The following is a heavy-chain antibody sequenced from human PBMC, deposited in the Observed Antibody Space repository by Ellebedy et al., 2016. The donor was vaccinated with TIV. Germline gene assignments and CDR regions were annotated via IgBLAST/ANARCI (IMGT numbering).Heavy chain of an antibody. CDR2: VYYTGTT. Sequence: SETLSLTCTVSGGSIGTFYWNWIRQPPGKGLEWIGYVYYTGTTNYNPSLRSRVTISVDTSENQFSLNLTSVTAADTAVYYCARVLGIRYYFGMDVWGQGTTVTVSS. CDR1: GGSIGTFY. V-gene: IGHV4-59*12. D-gene: IGHD7-27*01. CDR3: ARVLGIRYYFGMDV. J-gene: IGHJ6*02.